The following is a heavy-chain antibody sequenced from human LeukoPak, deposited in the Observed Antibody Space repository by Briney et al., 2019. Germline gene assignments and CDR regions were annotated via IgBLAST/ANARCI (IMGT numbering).Heavy chain of an antibody. CDR2: ISPNSGGT. D-gene: IGHD3-22*01. J-gene: IGHJ3*02. CDR3: ARDRVIVGPSDGFDI. V-gene: IGHV1-2*02. CDR1: GYTFTGYY. Sequence: ASVKVSCKASGYTFTGYYVNWVRQAPGQGLEWMGWISPNSGGTNYAHKFQGRVTMSRDTSISTAYMELSRLRSDDTALYYCARDRVIVGPSDGFDIWGQGTMVTVSS.